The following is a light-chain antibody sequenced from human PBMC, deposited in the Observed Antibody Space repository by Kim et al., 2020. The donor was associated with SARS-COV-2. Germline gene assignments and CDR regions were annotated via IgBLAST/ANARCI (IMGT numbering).Light chain of an antibody. J-gene: IGKJ1*01. CDR3: QQYNDRPPWT. Sequence: PGQGATLSCRASQRVGIDLAWYLQRPGQAPRLLIHGASTRATDIPDRFSGSGSGTEFTLTISSLQSEDFAVYYCQQYNDRPPWTFGQGTKVDIK. CDR1: QRVGID. CDR2: GAS. V-gene: IGKV3-15*01.